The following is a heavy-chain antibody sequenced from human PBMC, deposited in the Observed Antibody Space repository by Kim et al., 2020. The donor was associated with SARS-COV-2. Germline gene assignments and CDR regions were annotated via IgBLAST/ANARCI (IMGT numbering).Heavy chain of an antibody. CDR1: GGSFSGYY. CDR2: INHSGST. CDR3: ARANYDFWRQRHYYGMDV. J-gene: IGHJ6*02. Sequence: SETLSLTCAVYGGSFSGYYWSWIRQPPGKGLEWIGEINHSGSTNYNPSLKSRVTISVDTSKNQFSLKLSSVTAADTAVYYCARANYDFWRQRHYYGMDVWGQGTTVTVSS. V-gene: IGHV4-34*01. D-gene: IGHD3-3*01.